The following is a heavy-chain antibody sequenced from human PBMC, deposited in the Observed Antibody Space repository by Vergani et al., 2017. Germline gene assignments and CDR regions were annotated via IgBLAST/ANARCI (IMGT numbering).Heavy chain of an antibody. V-gene: IGHV3-7*01. CDR3: ARDRYTYYDFWSGYYTRYYYYYMDV. CDR2: IKQDGSEK. D-gene: IGHD3-3*01. CDR1: GFTFSNLW. J-gene: IGHJ6*03. Sequence: EVQLVASGGGLVQRGGSLRLSCEASGFTFSNLWMTWVRQAPGKGLEWVANIKQDGSEKYYVDSVKGRFTISRDNAKNSLYLQMNSLRAEDTAVYYCARDRYTYYDFWSGYYTRYYYYYMDVWGKGTTVTVSS.